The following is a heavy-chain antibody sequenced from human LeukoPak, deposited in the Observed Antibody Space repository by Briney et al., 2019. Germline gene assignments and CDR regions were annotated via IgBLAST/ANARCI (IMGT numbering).Heavy chain of an antibody. J-gene: IGHJ4*02. CDR1: GGSISSYY. D-gene: IGHD5-24*01. V-gene: IGHV4-59*01. CDR2: IYYSGST. Sequence: SETLSLTCTVSGGSISSYYWSWIRQPPGKGLEWIGYIYYSGSTNYNPSLKSRVTISVDTSKNQFSLKLSSVTAADTAVYYCARQGLKMATIPSGYWGQGTLVTVSS. CDR3: ARQGLKMATIPSGY.